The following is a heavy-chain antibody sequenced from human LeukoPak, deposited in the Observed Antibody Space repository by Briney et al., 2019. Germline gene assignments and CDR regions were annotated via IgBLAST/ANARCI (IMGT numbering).Heavy chain of an antibody. CDR1: GYTFTSYD. V-gene: IGHV1-8*01. CDR3: ARGRYSSSPNYFDY. Sequence: ASVKVSCKASGYTFTSYDINWVRQATGQGLEWMGWMSPNSGNTGYAQKFQGRVTMTRNTSISTAYMELSSLRSEDTAVYYCARGRYSSSPNYFDYWGQGTLVTVSS. J-gene: IGHJ4*02. CDR2: MSPNSGNT. D-gene: IGHD6-13*01.